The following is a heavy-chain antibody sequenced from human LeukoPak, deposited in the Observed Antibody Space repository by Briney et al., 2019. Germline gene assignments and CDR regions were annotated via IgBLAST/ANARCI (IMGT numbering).Heavy chain of an antibody. CDR2: IYHSGST. J-gene: IGHJ4*02. V-gene: IGHV4-38-2*02. CDR3: ARDPYYYDSSGYERAAS. D-gene: IGHD3-22*01. Sequence: GSLRLSCAASGFTFSDYYMSWIRQPPGKGLEWIGSIYHSGSTYYNPSLKSRVTISVDTSKNQFSLKLSSVTAADTAVYYCARDPYYYDSSGYERAASWGQGTLVTVSS. CDR1: GFTFSDYY.